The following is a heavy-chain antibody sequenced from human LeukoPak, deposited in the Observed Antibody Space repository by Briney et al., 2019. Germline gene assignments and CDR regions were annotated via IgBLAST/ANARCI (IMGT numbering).Heavy chain of an antibody. Sequence: SQTLSLTCAISGDSVSSNSAAWTWIRQSPSRGLEWLGRTYYRSKWYNDYAVSVKSRITINPDTSKNQFSLQLNSVTPEDTAVYYCARAPYYGSGSYYIDYYYGMDVWGQGTTVTVSS. V-gene: IGHV6-1*01. J-gene: IGHJ6*02. D-gene: IGHD3-10*01. CDR3: ARAPYYGSGSYYIDYYYGMDV. CDR1: GDSVSSNSAA. CDR2: TYYRSKWYN.